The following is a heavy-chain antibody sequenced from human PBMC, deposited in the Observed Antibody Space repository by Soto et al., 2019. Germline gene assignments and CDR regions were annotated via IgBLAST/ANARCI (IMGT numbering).Heavy chain of an antibody. CDR3: TRDASRDSSARGWFDP. D-gene: IGHD6-13*01. J-gene: IGHJ5*02. CDR2: ISSNSAYI. CDR1: GFTFRSFT. V-gene: IGHV3-21*01. Sequence: GGSPRLSCAASGFTFRSFTMNWVRQAPGKGLEWVSTISSNSAYIYYTDALRGRFTISRDNAKNSLHLQMNSLRAEDTAVYYCTRDASRDSSARGWFDPWGPGTLVTVSS.